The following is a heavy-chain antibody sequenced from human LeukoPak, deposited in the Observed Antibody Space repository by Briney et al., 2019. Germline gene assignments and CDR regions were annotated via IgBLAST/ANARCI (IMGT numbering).Heavy chain of an antibody. D-gene: IGHD3-22*01. CDR1: GFTFSSYS. CDR2: ISSSSSTI. CDR3: ARSYYDSSGYYLSYFDY. Sequence: PGGSLRLSCASSGFTFSSYSMNWVRQAPGKGLEWVSYISSSSSTIYYADSVKGRFTISRDNAKNSLYLQMNSLRAEDTAVYYCARSYYDSSGYYLSYFDYWGQGTLVTVSS. V-gene: IGHV3-48*01. J-gene: IGHJ4*02.